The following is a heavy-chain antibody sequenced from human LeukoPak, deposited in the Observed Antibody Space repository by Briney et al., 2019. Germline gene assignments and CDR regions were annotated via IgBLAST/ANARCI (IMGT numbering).Heavy chain of an antibody. CDR2: ISSSGSYI. D-gene: IGHD2-15*01. Sequence: GGSLRLSCAASGFTLGGYEMKWVRQAPGKGLEWVSYISSSGSYIYYADSVKGRFTISRDNAKNSLYLQMNSLRDEDTAVYYCARGRYCSGGSCSSDYWGQGTLVTVSS. V-gene: IGHV3-48*03. CDR3: ARGRYCSGGSCSSDY. J-gene: IGHJ4*02. CDR1: GFTLGGYE.